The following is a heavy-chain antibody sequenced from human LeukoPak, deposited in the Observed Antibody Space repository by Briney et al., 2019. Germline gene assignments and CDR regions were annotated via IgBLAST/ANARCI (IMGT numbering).Heavy chain of an antibody. V-gene: IGHV4-39*01. CDR3: ARLNVVRGVIGWFDP. CDR2: IYYSGST. J-gene: IGHJ5*02. D-gene: IGHD3-10*01. Sequence: SETLSLTCTVSGGSISSSSCYWGWIRQPPGKGLEWIGSIYYSGSTYYNPSLKSRVTISVDTSKNQFSLKLSSVTAADTAVYYCARLNVVRGVIGWFDPWGQGTLVTVSS. CDR1: GGSISSSSCY.